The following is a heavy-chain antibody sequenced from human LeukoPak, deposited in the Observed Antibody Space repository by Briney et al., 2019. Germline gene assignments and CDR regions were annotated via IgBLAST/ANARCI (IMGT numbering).Heavy chain of an antibody. Sequence: ASVKVSCTTSGYTFTGYYMHWVRQAPGQGLEWMGWINPNSGGTNYAQKFQGRVTMTRDTSISTAYMELSRLRSDDTAVYYCARQPLGIAVAGSFDYWGQGTLVTVSS. J-gene: IGHJ4*02. D-gene: IGHD6-19*01. V-gene: IGHV1-2*02. CDR1: GYTFTGYY. CDR3: ARQPLGIAVAGSFDY. CDR2: INPNSGGT.